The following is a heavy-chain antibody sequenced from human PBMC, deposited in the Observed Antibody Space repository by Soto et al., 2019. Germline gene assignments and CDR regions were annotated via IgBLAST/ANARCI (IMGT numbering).Heavy chain of an antibody. CDR1: GYTFTSYG. Sequence: QVQLVQSGAEVKKPGASVKVSCKASGYTFTSYGIIWGRQAPRQGLEWMRWISAYNGNTNYAQKLQGRVTMTTATFTSTAYMELRSLRSDDTAVYYCAREWGGIYGSGSYYVVYWGQGTLVTVSS. CDR2: ISAYNGNT. V-gene: IGHV1-18*01. CDR3: AREWGGIYGSGSYYVVY. D-gene: IGHD3-10*01. J-gene: IGHJ4*02.